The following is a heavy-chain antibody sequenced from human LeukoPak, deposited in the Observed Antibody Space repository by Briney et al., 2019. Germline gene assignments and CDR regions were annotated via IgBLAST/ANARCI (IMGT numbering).Heavy chain of an antibody. CDR2: INPGGGST. Sequence: ASVKVSCKASGYTFTSYYMHWVRPAPGQGREWVGIINPGGGSTSYAQKFQGRVTMTRDTSTSTVYMELSSLRSEDTAVYYCARLATVVTLDDRDYWGQGTLVTVSS. CDR1: GYTFTSYY. D-gene: IGHD4-23*01. J-gene: IGHJ4*02. CDR3: ARLATVVTLDDRDY. V-gene: IGHV1-46*01.